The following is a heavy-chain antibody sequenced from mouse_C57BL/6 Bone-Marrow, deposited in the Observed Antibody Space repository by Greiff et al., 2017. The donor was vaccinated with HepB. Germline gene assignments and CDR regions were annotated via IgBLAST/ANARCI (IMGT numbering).Heavy chain of an antibody. J-gene: IGHJ3*01. D-gene: IGHD2-2*01. V-gene: IGHV1-7*01. CDR2: INPSSGYT. CDR1: GYTFTSYW. CDR3: AKGRVTTPFAY. Sequence: VQLVESGAELAKPGASVKLSCKASGYTFTSYWMHWVKQRPGQGLEWIGYINPSSGYTKYNQKFKDKATLTADKSSSTAYMQLSSLTYEDSAVYYCAKGRVTTPFAYWGQGTLVTVSA.